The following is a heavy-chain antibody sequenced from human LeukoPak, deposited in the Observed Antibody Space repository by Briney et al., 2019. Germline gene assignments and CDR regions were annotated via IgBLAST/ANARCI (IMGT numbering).Heavy chain of an antibody. V-gene: IGHV3-48*02. D-gene: IGHD6-13*01. J-gene: IGHJ4*02. Sequence: PGGSLRLSCAASGFTLTTHWMHWVRQAPGKGLEWVSYISSGSSTIHYADSVKGRFTISRDNAKNSMYLQMNSLRDEDTAVYYCARDYGYSSSFDYWGQGTLVTVSS. CDR3: ARDYGYSSSFDY. CDR1: GFTLTTHW. CDR2: ISSGSSTI.